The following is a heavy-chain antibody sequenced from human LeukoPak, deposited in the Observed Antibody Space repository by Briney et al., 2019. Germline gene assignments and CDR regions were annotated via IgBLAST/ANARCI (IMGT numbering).Heavy chain of an antibody. CDR1: GFTFSSYG. CDR2: ISYDGSNK. V-gene: IGHV3-30*03. CDR3: ARDVAQRYDFWSSYASGYYYYMDV. D-gene: IGHD3-3*01. J-gene: IGHJ6*03. Sequence: GGSLRLSCAASGFTFSSYGMHWVRQAPGKGLEWVAVISYDGSNKYYADSVKGRFTISRDNSKNTLYLQMNSLRAEDTAVYYCARDVAQRYDFWSSYASGYYYYMDVWGKGTTVTVSS.